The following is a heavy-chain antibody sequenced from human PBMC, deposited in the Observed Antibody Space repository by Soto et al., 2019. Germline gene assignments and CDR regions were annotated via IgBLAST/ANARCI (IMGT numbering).Heavy chain of an antibody. Sequence: QVQVVESGGGVVQPGRSLRLSCAASGFTFNIYGMHWVRQAPGKGLEWVAVISYDGSNKYYTGSVRGRFTISRDDSKNTLYLQMNSLGAEDTAVYYCARVLAGSYGDYVPSPFYFDYWGKGTLVTVSS. V-gene: IGHV3-30*03. J-gene: IGHJ4*02. CDR2: ISYDGSNK. CDR1: GFTFNIYG. D-gene: IGHD4-17*01. CDR3: ARVLAGSYGDYVPSPFYFDY.